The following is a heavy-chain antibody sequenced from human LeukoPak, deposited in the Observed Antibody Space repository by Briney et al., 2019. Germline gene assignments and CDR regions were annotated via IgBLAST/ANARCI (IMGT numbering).Heavy chain of an antibody. D-gene: IGHD6-13*01. J-gene: IGHJ4*02. CDR1: GFTFSSYA. CDR3: ARGLLAAAGIDY. CDR2: ISATGGTT. V-gene: IGHV3-23*01. Sequence: PGGSLRLSCAASGFTFSSYAMTWVRQAPGKGLEWVSVISATGGTTYYADSVKGRFTISRDNSKNTLYLQMNSLRAEDTAVYYCARGLLAAAGIDYWGQGALVTVSS.